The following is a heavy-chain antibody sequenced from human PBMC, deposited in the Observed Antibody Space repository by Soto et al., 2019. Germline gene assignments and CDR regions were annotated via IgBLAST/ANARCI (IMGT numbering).Heavy chain of an antibody. CDR1: GGSISSSSYY. D-gene: IGHD3-22*01. CDR2: IYYSGST. V-gene: IGHV4-39*01. CDR3: ARHSRLYDSSGYAPNDAFDI. J-gene: IGHJ3*02. Sequence: SETLSLTCTVSGGSISSSSYYWGWIRQPPGKGLEWIGSIYYSGSTYYNPSLKSRVTISVDASKNQFSLKLSSVTAADTAVYYCARHSRLYDSSGYAPNDAFDIWGQGTMVTVSS.